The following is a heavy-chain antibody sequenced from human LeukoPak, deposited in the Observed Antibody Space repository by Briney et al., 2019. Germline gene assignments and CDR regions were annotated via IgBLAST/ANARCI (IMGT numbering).Heavy chain of an antibody. V-gene: IGHV1-18*01. CDR2: VSTYNGIT. J-gene: IGHJ3*02. CDR1: GYIFTSHG. Sequence: GASVKVSCKASGYIFTSHGISWVRQAPGQGLEWMGWVSTYNGITSYAQKLQDRVTMTTDTSTSTAYMELRSLRSDATAVYYCARDWYCSGGRCYDVFDIWGQGTMVTVSS. CDR3: ARDWYCSGGRCYDVFDI. D-gene: IGHD2-15*01.